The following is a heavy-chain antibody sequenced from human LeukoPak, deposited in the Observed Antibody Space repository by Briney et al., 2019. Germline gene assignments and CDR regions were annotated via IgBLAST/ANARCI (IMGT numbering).Heavy chain of an antibody. V-gene: IGHV3-7*03. J-gene: IGHJ6*02. CDR2: INHNGNVN. D-gene: IGHD3-16*01. CDR1: GFTFSSYW. Sequence: GGSLRLSSAASGFTFSSYWMNWARQAPGKGLEWVASINHNGNVNYYVDSVKGRFTISRDNAKNSLYLQMSNLRAEDTAVYFCARGGGLDVWGQGATITVSS. CDR3: ARGGGLDV.